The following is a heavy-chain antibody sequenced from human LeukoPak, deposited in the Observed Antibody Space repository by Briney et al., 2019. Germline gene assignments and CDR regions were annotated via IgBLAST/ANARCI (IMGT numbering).Heavy chain of an antibody. CDR1: GFIVSDSY. CDR3: ARDQIIVATILDYYYGMDV. J-gene: IGHJ6*02. CDR2: IYSSGST. Sequence: GGSLRLSCAGSGFIVSDSYTSWVRQGPGKGLEWVSAIYSSGSTDYADSVRGRFTISRDNSKNTLYLQMNSLRAEDTAVYYCARDQIIVATILDYYYGMDVWGQGTTVTVSS. V-gene: IGHV3-66*03. D-gene: IGHD5-12*01.